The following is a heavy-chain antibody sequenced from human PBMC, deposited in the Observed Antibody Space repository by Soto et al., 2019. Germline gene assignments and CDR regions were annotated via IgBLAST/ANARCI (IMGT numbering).Heavy chain of an antibody. D-gene: IGHD2-15*01. Sequence: SETLSLTCTVSGGSITTGGYYWSWIRQLPGKGLEWIGHRYYSESTYYNPSLKSRVSISLDTSKNQFSLKLSFVTAADTAMYYCARTKCSGGSCYSWSLDYWGQGTPVTDS. V-gene: IGHV4-31*03. CDR1: GGSITTGGYY. CDR3: ARTKCSGGSCYSWSLDY. J-gene: IGHJ4*02. CDR2: RYYSEST.